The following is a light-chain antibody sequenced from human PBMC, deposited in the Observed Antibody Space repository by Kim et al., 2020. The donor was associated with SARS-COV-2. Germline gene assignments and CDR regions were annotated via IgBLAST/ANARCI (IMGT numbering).Light chain of an antibody. CDR1: SRDVGSYNR. CDR3: SSYTSSSTVV. Sequence: GQSGTISCTGTSRDVGSYNRVSWYQQPPGTAPKLMIYEVSNRPSGVPDRFSGSKSGNTASLTISGLQAEDEADYYCSSYTSSSTVVFGGGTQLTVL. J-gene: IGLJ2*01. V-gene: IGLV2-18*02. CDR2: EVS.